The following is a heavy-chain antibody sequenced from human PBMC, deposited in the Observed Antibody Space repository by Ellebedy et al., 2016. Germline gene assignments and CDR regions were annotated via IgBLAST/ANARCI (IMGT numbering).Heavy chain of an antibody. CDR2: IYEGLSVKT. CDR3: ARSFSGTDDFDF. CDR1: GVSVTGYY. J-gene: IGHJ4*02. D-gene: IGHD5-12*01. Sequence: SETLSLXCTVSGVSVTGYYWSWIRQTPGKGLEWIGSIYEGLSVKTNYNPPLQSRVTLALDTSKNQFSLRLTSVTAADTALYYCARSFSGTDDFDFWGPGTVVAVSS. V-gene: IGHV4-59*02.